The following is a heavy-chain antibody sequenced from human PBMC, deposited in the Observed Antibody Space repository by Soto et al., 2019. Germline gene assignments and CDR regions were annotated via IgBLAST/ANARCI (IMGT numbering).Heavy chain of an antibody. CDR2: ILPIFTTA. CDR1: GGTFSNYA. Sequence: GASVKVSCKASGGTFSNYAFSWVRQAPGQGLEWMGGILPIFTTATYAPKFQDRVTITADESTSTVYMDLSSLRSEDTALYYCAKDIGFQQHLFVFDNWGHGTPVTVSS. V-gene: IGHV1-69*13. J-gene: IGHJ4*01. D-gene: IGHD6-13*01. CDR3: AKDIGFQQHLFVFDN.